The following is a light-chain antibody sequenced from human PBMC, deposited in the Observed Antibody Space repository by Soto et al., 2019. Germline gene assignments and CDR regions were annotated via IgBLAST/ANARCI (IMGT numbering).Light chain of an antibody. Sequence: QSALTQPRSVSGSPGQSVTISCTGTSSDVGGYNYVSWYQLHPGKAPKLMIYDVSKRPSGVPDRFSGSKSGNTASLTISGLQAEDEADYYCCSYAGSYTLYVFGTGTKGTVL. CDR3: CSYAGSYTLYV. CDR1: SSDVGGYNY. J-gene: IGLJ1*01. V-gene: IGLV2-11*01. CDR2: DVS.